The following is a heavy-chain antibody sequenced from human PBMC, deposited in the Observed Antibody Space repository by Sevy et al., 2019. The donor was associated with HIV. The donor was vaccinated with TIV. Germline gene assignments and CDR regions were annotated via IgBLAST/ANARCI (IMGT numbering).Heavy chain of an antibody. CDR3: VHIVRCVNTRAESGYYYYYMDV. D-gene: IGHD2-21*01. V-gene: IGHV2-5*02. Sequence: SGPTLVNPTQTLTLTCTFSGFSLTTSGVGVGWIRQSPGKALEWLALIYYDDDKRYSPSLESRLTITKDTSKKQVVLTMTNMDPVDTATYYCVHIVRCVNTRAESGYYYYYMDVWGKGTTVTVSS. CDR1: GFSLTTSGVG. CDR2: IYYDDDK. J-gene: IGHJ6*03.